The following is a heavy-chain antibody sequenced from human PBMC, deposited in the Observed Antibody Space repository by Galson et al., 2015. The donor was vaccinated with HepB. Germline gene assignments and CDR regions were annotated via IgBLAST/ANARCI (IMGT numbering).Heavy chain of an antibody. J-gene: IGHJ2*01. CDR1: GFTFSSYN. D-gene: IGHD2-21*01. Sequence: SLRLSCAAFGFTFSSYNMNWVRQAPGKGLEWVSYISPSGSTKYYPDSVKGRFTISRDNAKNSLYLQMNSLRAEDTAEYYCARGLRWDLSGWYFDLWGRGTLVTVSS. V-gene: IGHV3-48*04. CDR2: ISPSGSTK. CDR3: ARGLRWDLSGWYFDL.